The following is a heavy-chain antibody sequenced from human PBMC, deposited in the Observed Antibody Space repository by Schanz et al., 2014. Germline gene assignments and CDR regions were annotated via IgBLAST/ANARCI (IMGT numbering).Heavy chain of an antibody. D-gene: IGHD7-27*01. J-gene: IGHJ1*01. Sequence: QVQLVQSGAEVKKPGSSMKVSCKASGGTFSTYPINWLRQAPGQGLEWMGRIIPIHGIVNYAQRFQDRVRITADKSTSTAYMELSSLRSDDTAVYYCASEVELGPRAEYFQHWGQGTLVTVSS. CDR1: GGTFSTYP. CDR2: IIPIHGIV. CDR3: ASEVELGPRAEYFQH. V-gene: IGHV1-69*02.